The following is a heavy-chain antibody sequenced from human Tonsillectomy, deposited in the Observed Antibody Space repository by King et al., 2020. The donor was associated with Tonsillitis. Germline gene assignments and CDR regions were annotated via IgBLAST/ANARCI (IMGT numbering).Heavy chain of an antibody. CDR2: IKQDGSEK. CDR3: ARVIRESYCGSGISYYYDMDV. D-gene: IGHD3-10*01. Sequence: VQLVESGGALVQPGGSLRLSCAASGFTFSSYWMSWVRQAPGKGLEWVANIKQDGSEKYYVDSVKGRFTISRDNAKNSLYLQMNSLRAEDTAVYYCARVIRESYCGSGISYYYDMDVWGQGTTVTVSS. V-gene: IGHV3-7*01. J-gene: IGHJ6*02. CDR1: GFTFSSYW.